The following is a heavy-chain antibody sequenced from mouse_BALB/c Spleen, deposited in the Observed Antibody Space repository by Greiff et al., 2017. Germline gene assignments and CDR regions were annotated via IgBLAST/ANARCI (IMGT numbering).Heavy chain of an antibody. D-gene: IGHD1-1*01. CDR3: ARNRQIYYYGSSSSMDY. Sequence: VKLMESGPGLVQPSQSLSITCTVSGFSLTSYGVHWVRQSPGKGLEWLGVIWSGGSTDYNAAFISRLSISKDNSKSQVFFKMNSLQADDTAIYYCARNRQIYYYGSSSSMDYWGQGTSVTVSS. J-gene: IGHJ4*01. V-gene: IGHV2-4-1*01. CDR1: GFSLTSYG. CDR2: IWSGGST.